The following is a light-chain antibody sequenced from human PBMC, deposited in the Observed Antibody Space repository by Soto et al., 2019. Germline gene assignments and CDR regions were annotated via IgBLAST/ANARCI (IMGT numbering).Light chain of an antibody. J-gene: IGLJ2*01. CDR2: EDN. Sequence: NFMLTQPHSVSESPGKTVTISCTRSSGIIASNYVQWYQQRPGSAPTTVLYEDNQRPSGVPDRFFGSIDSSSNSASLTISGLKTEDEADYYCQSYDGSRHVVIGGGTKLTVL. CDR1: SGIIASNY. V-gene: IGLV6-57*04. CDR3: QSYDGSRHVV.